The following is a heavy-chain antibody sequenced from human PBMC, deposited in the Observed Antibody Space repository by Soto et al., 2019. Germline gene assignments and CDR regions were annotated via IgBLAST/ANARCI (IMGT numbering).Heavy chain of an antibody. V-gene: IGHV1-69*01. CDR3: ARGINYYDSRYYFDY. CDR1: GGTFSTYA. J-gene: IGHJ4*02. CDR2: IIPIFGTA. Sequence: QVQLVQSGAEVKKPGSWLKVSCKASGGTFSTYAISWVRQAPGQGLEWMEGIIPIFGTANYAQKFQGRVTITADESTSTAYMELSSLRSEDTAVYYCARGINYYDSRYYFDYWGQGTLVTVSS. D-gene: IGHD3-22*01.